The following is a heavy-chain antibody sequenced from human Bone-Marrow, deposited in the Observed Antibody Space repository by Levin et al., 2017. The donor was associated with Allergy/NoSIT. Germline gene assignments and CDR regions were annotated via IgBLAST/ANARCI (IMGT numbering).Heavy chain of an antibody. CDR1: GFTFSTCL. Sequence: GGSLRLSCAASGFTFSTCLFSWVRQAPGKGLEWVATIWPDGGEKKYVDSVRGRFSIFRENAENSLFLQMNSLRVEDTAVYYCVRLKGTVTTYDLWGRGTLVTVSS. J-gene: IGHJ2*01. V-gene: IGHV3-7*01. CDR3: VRLKGTVTTYDL. CDR2: IWPDGGEK. D-gene: IGHD1-1*01.